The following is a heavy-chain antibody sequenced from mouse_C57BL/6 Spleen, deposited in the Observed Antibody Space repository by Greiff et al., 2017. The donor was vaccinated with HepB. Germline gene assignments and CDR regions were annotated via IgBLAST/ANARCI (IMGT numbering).Heavy chain of an antibody. D-gene: IGHD1-1*01. Sequence: EVQVVESGGGLVKPGGSLKFSCAASGFTFSDYGMHWVRQAPEKGLEWVAYISSGSSTIYYADTVKGRFTISRDNAKNTLFLQMTSLRSEDTAMYYCERRGMYYGSSSYYAVDYWGQGASVTVSS. J-gene: IGHJ4*01. CDR2: ISSGSSTI. CDR1: GFTFSDYG. V-gene: IGHV5-17*01. CDR3: ERRGMYYGSSSYYAVDY.